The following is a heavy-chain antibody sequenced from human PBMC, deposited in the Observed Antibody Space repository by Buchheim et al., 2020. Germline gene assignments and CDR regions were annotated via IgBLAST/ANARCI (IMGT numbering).Heavy chain of an antibody. CDR1: GLTFSNYA. Sequence: EVQLLVSGGGLVQHGESVSLSCAASGLTFSNYARSWVRQAPWKGLEWVSRISGSGGSPYYADSVKGRFNISRDNSKNTLYLQMNSLRAEDTAVYYCAKDGEIKVSYMDVWGKGTT. J-gene: IGHJ6*03. V-gene: IGHV3-23*01. D-gene: IGHD7-27*01. CDR2: ISGSGGSP. CDR3: AKDGEIKVSYMDV.